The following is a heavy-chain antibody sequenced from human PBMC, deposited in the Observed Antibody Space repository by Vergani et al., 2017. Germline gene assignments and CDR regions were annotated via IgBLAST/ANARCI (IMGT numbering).Heavy chain of an antibody. J-gene: IGHJ4*02. D-gene: IGHD2-2*01. CDR1: GFTLGDYA. Sequence: EVHLVESGGGLVQPGRSLRLSCSGSGFTLGDYAMTWVRQAPGKGLEWVAFIWSKPYGGTTEYAASVKGRFTISRDDSKSISYLQMSSLKAEDTAVYYCTSDRLDANYACFDYWGQGTLVTVSP. V-gene: IGHV3-49*04. CDR3: TSDRLDANYACFDY. CDR2: IWSKPYGGTT.